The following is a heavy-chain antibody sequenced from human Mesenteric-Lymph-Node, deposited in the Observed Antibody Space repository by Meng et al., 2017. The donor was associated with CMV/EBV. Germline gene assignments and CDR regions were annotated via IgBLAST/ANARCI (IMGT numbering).Heavy chain of an antibody. CDR1: GFTVSTDY. CDR2: IYSGGST. V-gene: IGHV3-66*02. J-gene: IGHJ6*02. CDR3: ARDHDYYYGMDV. Sequence: GGSLRLSCEASGFTVSTDYISWVRQAPGKGLEWVSLIYSGGSTFYADSVKGRFTISRDNSKNTLYLQMNTLRAEDTAVYYCARDHDYYYGMDVWGQGTTVTVSS.